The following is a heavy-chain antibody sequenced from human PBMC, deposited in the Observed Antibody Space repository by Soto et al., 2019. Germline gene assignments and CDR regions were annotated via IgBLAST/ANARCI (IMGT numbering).Heavy chain of an antibody. CDR3: VREAVAWSHFDY. J-gene: IGHJ4*02. V-gene: IGHV3-30*03. CDR2: ISSAGSNY. Sequence: GGSLRLSCAASGFNLGTYGMHWVRQAPGKGLEWVAVISSAGSNYDHADSVRGRFTISRDNSKNTLYLEMNSLRPEDTAVYYCVREAVAWSHFDYWGQGTVVTVSS. CDR1: GFNLGTYG. D-gene: IGHD3-9*01.